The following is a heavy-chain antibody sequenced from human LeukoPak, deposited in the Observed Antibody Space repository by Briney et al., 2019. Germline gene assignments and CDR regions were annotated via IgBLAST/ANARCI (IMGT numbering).Heavy chain of an antibody. CDR3: ARGLYSSSWYGAFDI. CDR1: GGSISSSNW. Sequence: SETLSLTCAVSGGSISSSNWWSWVRQPPGKGLEWIGEIYHSGSTNYNPSLKSRVTISVDKSKNQFSLKLSSVTAADTAVYYCARGLYSSSWYGAFDIWGQGTMVTVSS. D-gene: IGHD6-13*01. J-gene: IGHJ3*02. V-gene: IGHV4-4*02. CDR2: IYHSGST.